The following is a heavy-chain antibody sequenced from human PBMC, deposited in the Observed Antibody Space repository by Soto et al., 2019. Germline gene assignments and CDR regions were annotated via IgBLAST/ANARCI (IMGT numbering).Heavy chain of an antibody. Sequence: QVQLQESGPGLVKPSQTLSLTCTVSGGSISSGGYYWSWIRQHPGKGLEWIGYIYYSGSTYYNPYLKSRVTISVDTSKNQFSLKLSSVTAADTAVYYCARARNEIDIVVVPAARGYGMDVWGQGTTVTVSS. CDR2: IYYSGST. V-gene: IGHV4-31*03. CDR3: ARARNEIDIVVVPAARGYGMDV. CDR1: GGSISSGGYY. J-gene: IGHJ6*02. D-gene: IGHD2-2*01.